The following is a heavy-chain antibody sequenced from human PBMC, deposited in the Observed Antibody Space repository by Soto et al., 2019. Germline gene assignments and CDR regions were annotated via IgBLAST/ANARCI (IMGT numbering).Heavy chain of an antibody. V-gene: IGHV3-30-3*01. Sequence: GGSLRLSCAASGFTFSSYAIHWVRQAPGKGLEWVAVISYDGSNKYYVESVKGRFTISRDNGKNSLYLQMNSLRAEDTAVYYCAKAGSGYNIDYWGQGTLVTVSS. CDR1: GFTFSSYA. D-gene: IGHD5-12*01. CDR3: AKAGSGYNIDY. J-gene: IGHJ4*02. CDR2: ISYDGSNK.